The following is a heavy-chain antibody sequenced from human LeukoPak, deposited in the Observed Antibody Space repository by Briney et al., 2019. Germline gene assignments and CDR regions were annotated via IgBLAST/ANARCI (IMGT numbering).Heavy chain of an antibody. CDR1: GYTFTSYY. CDR2: INPSGGST. D-gene: IGHD1-26*01. Sequence: ASVKVSCKASGYTFTSYYMHWVRQAPGQGLEWMGIINPSGGSTSYAQKFQGRVTMTRDTSTSTVYMELSSLRSEDTAVYYCARSSSSVGANGRAFDIWGQGTMVTVSS. J-gene: IGHJ3*02. CDR3: ARSSSSVGANGRAFDI. V-gene: IGHV1-46*01.